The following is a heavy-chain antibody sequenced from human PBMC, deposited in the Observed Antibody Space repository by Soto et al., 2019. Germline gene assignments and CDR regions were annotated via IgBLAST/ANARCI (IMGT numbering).Heavy chain of an antibody. J-gene: IGHJ6*02. CDR1: GGSISSGDYY. CDR3: ASDCGGDCYAYYYYGMDV. V-gene: IGHV4-30-4*01. CDR2: IYYSGST. D-gene: IGHD2-21*02. Sequence: SETLSLTCTVSGGSISSGDYYWSWIRQPPGKGLEWIGCIYYSGSTYYNPSLKSRVTISVDTSKNQFSLKLSSVTAADTAVYYCASDCGGDCYAYYYYGMDVWGQGTTVTVSS.